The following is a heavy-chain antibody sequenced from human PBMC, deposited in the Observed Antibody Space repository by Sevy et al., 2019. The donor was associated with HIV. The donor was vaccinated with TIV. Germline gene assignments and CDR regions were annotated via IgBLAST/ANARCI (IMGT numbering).Heavy chain of an antibody. CDR2: IYPGDSVT. CDR3: ARYPIVVVPAAEYYFDS. V-gene: IGHV5-51*01. J-gene: IGHJ4*02. CDR1: GYTFSNYW. Sequence: GESLKISCKGSGYTFSNYWIGWVRQMPGKGLEWMGVIYPGDSVTRYSPSFQGQVTMSADKSTSTAYLQWSSLKTSDTAIYYCARYPIVVVPAAEYYFDSWGQGTLVTVSS. D-gene: IGHD2-2*01.